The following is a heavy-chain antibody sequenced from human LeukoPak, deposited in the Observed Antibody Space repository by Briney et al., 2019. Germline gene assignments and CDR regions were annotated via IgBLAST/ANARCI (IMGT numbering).Heavy chain of an antibody. D-gene: IGHD3-22*01. CDR3: ARGVYDSTNWFDP. CDR2: IYSGGST. V-gene: IGHV3-66*01. CDR1: GFTVSSNY. Sequence: GGSLRLSCAASGFTVSSNYMSWVRQAPGKGLEWVSVIYSGGSTYYADSVKGRFTISRDNSKNTLYLQMNNLRAEDTAVYYCARGVYDSTNWFDPWGQGTLVTVSS. J-gene: IGHJ5*02.